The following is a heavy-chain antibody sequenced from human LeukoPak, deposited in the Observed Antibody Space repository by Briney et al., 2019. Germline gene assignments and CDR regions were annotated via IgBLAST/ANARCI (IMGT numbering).Heavy chain of an antibody. CDR1: GFIFSNYA. V-gene: IGHV3-30*01. J-gene: IGHJ4*02. Sequence: GRSPRLSCAASGFIFSNYAMHWVRQAPGKGLEWVALISSDGSKTYHADSVKGRFSISRDNSKNTLYLQLNSLRAEDRSVYYCARDSTYWYDSGSSGPHYFDYWGQGTLVTVSS. CDR2: ISSDGSKT. D-gene: IGHD3-10*01. CDR3: ARDSTYWYDSGSSGPHYFDY.